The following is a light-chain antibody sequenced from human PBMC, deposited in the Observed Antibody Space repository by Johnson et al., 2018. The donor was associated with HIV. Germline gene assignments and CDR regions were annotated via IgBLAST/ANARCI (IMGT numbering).Light chain of an antibody. V-gene: IGLV1-51*01. Sequence: SAAPGQTVTISCSGSSSNIGNNYVSWYQQLPGTAPKLLIYDNNKRPSGIPDRFSGSKSGTSATLGITGLQTGDEADYYCGTWDSSLRVGFFGTGTKVTVL. J-gene: IGLJ1*01. CDR1: SSNIGNNY. CDR2: DNN. CDR3: GTWDSSLRVGF.